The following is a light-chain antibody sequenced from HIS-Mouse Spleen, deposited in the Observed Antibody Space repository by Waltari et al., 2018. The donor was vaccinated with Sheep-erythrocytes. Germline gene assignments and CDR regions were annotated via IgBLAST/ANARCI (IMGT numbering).Light chain of an antibody. CDR1: SSDVGGYNY. Sequence: QSALTQPASVSGSPGQSITISCTGPSSDVGGYNYVSWYQRHPGKAPKLMIYEVSNRPSGVSTRFSGSKSGNTASLTISGLQAEDEADYYCSSYTSSSTVVFGGGTKLTVL. CDR3: SSYTSSSTVV. J-gene: IGLJ2*01. CDR2: EVS. V-gene: IGLV2-14*01.